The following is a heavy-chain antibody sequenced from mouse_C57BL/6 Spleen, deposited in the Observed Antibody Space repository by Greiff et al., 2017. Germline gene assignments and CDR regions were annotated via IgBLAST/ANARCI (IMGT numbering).Heavy chain of an antibody. V-gene: IGHV1-78*01. CDR2: IYPRDGST. CDR3: ASYYYGSRAYWYFDV. D-gene: IGHD1-1*01. CDR1: GYTFTDHT. J-gene: IGHJ1*03. Sequence: VQLQQSDAELVKPGASVKISCKVSGYTFTDHTIHWMKQRPEQGLEWIGYIYPRDGSTKYNEKFKGKATLTADKSSSTAYMQLNSLTSEDSAVYFCASYYYGSRAYWYFDVWGTGTTVTVSS.